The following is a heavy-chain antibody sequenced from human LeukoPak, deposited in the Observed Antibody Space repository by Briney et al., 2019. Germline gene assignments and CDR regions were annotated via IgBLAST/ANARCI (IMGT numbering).Heavy chain of an antibody. V-gene: IGHV4-59*12. D-gene: IGHD1-26*01. CDR2: IYHSGST. CDR3: ANLSKLVGATPDY. Sequence: SETLSLTCTVSGGSISSYYWNWIRQPPGKGLEWIGYIYHSGSTYYNPSLKSRVTISVDRSKNQFSLKLSSVTAADTAVYYCANLSKLVGATPDYWGQGTLVTVSS. CDR1: GGSISSYY. J-gene: IGHJ4*02.